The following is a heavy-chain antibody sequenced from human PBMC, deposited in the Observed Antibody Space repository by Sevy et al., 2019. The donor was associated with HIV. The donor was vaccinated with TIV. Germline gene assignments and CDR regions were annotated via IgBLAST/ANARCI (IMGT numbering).Heavy chain of an antibody. CDR1: GFTFSGYA. Sequence: GGSLRLSCAASGFTFSGYAMTWVRQVPGKGLEWVSTISGSGGYKYYADSVKGRFTISRDNSKNTLYLQMNSLRVEDTAVYYCAEEEYSEYDYWGQGTRVTVSS. D-gene: IGHD5-12*01. J-gene: IGHJ4*02. V-gene: IGHV3-23*01. CDR3: AEEEYSEYDY. CDR2: ISGSGGYK.